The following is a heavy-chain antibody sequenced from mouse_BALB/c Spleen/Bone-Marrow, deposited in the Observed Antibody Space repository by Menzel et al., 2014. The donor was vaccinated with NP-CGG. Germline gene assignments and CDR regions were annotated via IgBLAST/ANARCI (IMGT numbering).Heavy chain of an antibody. CDR1: GYSFTGYY. V-gene: IGHV1S34*01. CDR2: ISCYNGAT. J-gene: IGHJ4*01. Sequence: LVKTGASVKISCKASGYSFTGYYMHWVKQSHGKSLEWIGYISCYNGATSYNQKFKGKATFTVDTSSSTAYMQFNSLTSEDSAVYDCARKKYGIPYALDYWGQGTSVTVSS. CDR3: ARKKYGIPYALDY. D-gene: IGHD2-10*02.